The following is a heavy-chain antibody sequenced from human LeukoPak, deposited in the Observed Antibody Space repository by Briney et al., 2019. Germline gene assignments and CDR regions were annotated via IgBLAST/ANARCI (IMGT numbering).Heavy chain of an antibody. CDR3: ARGDHYDFWSGYYRDDMYYFDY. Sequence: PRGSLRLSCAASGFTFSSYGMHWVRQAPGKGLEWVAVIWYDGSNKYYADSVKGRFTISRDNSKNTLYLQMNSLRAEDTAVYYCARGDHYDFWSGYYRDDMYYFDYWGQGTLVTVSS. V-gene: IGHV3-33*01. CDR2: IWYDGSNK. D-gene: IGHD3-3*01. J-gene: IGHJ4*02. CDR1: GFTFSSYG.